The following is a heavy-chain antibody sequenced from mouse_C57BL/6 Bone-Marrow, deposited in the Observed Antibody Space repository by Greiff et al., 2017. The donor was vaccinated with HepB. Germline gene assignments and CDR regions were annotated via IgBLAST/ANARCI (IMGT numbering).Heavy chain of an antibody. D-gene: IGHD1-1*01. CDR3: AAITTVVATPDWYFDV. V-gene: IGHV14-3*01. J-gene: IGHJ1*03. Sequence: EVQLQQSVAELVRPGASVKLSCTASGFNIKNTYMHWVKQRPEQGLEWIGRIDPANGNTKYAPKFQGKATITADTSSNTAYLQLSSLTSEDTAIYYCAAITTVVATPDWYFDVWGTGTTVTVSS. CDR2: IDPANGNT. CDR1: GFNIKNTY.